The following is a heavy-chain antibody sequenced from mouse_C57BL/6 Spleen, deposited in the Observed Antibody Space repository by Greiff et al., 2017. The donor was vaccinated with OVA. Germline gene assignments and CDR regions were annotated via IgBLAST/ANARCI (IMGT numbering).Heavy chain of an antibody. D-gene: IGHD4-1*01. CDR2: IHPNRGST. CDR3: ARWNWVIDY. Sequence: QVQLQQPGAELVKPGASVKLSCKASGYTFTSYWMHWVKQRPGQGLEWIGMIHPNRGSTNYNEKFKSKATLTVDKSASTAYMQLSSLTSEDSAVYYCARWNWVIDYWGQGTTLTVSS. V-gene: IGHV1-64*01. CDR1: GYTFTSYW. J-gene: IGHJ2*01.